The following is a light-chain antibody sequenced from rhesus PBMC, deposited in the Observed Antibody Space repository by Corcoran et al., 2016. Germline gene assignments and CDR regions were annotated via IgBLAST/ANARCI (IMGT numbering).Light chain of an antibody. CDR2: AAS. CDR1: ENVNNY. CDR3: QHSYGTPRT. Sequence: DIQMTQSPSSLSASVGDRVTITCRASENVNNYLHWYQQKPGKAPKLLIYAASPLQSGVPSRFSGSGSGTDYTFTIRSLQPEDVAPYYCQHSYGTPRTFGQGTKVEIK. V-gene: IGKV1-74*01. J-gene: IGKJ1*01.